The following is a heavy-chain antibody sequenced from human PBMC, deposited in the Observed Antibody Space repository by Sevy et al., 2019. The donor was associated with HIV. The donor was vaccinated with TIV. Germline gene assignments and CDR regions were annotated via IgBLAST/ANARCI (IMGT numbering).Heavy chain of an antibody. CDR3: SNGSLPDACYGSPRVAWWGPFDP. V-gene: IGHV3-23*01. CDR1: GFTFRSYA. J-gene: IGHJ5*02. D-gene: IGHD2-15*01. CDR2: ISGSGGST. Sequence: GGSLRLSCAASGFTFRSYAINWVRQAPGKGLEWVSGISGSGGSTYYADSVKGRFTISRDNSKNTVNLQMDSLRADDTALYDCSNGSLPDACYGSPRVAWWGPFDPWGQGTLVTVSS.